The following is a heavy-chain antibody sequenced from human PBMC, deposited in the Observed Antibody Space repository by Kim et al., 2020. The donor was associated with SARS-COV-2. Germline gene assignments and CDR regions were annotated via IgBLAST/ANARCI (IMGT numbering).Heavy chain of an antibody. V-gene: IGHV4-59*01. J-gene: IGHJ4*02. Sequence: SETLSLTCTVSGGSISSYYWSWIRQPPGKGLEWIGYIYYSGSTNYNPSLKSRVTISVDTSKNQFSLKLSSVTAADTAVYYCAREAVAGRSPYFDYWGQGTLVTVSS. CDR3: AREAVAGRSPYFDY. CDR1: GGSISSYY. D-gene: IGHD6-19*01. CDR2: IYYSGST.